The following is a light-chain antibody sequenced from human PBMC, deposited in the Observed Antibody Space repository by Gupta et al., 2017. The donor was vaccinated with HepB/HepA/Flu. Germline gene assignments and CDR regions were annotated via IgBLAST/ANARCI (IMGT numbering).Light chain of an antibody. CDR1: SSNIGTNT. CDR3: AAWDDSLNGYWV. V-gene: IGLV1-44*01. Sequence: QSVLIQPPSASGTPGQRVTISCSGSSSNIGTNTVHWYRQLPGTAPQLLIYRNGHRPSGVPDRFSGSKSGTSASLAISGLQSEDEADYHCAAWDDSLNGYWVFGGGTKLTVL. J-gene: IGLJ3*02. CDR2: RNG.